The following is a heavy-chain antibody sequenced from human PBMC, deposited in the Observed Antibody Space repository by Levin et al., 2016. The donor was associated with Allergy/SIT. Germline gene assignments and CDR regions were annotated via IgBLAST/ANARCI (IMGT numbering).Heavy chain of an antibody. V-gene: IGHV3-23*01. J-gene: IGHJ4*02. CDR3: AKGLRFLEWPHFDY. Sequence: VRQAPGKGLEWVSAISGSGGSTYYADSVKGRFTISRDNSKNTLYLQMNSLRAEDTAVYYCAKGLRFLEWPHFDYWGQGTLVTVSS. CDR2: ISGSGGST. D-gene: IGHD3-3*01.